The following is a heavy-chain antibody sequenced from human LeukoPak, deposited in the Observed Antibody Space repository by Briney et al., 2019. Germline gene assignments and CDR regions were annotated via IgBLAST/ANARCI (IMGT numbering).Heavy chain of an antibody. CDR3: ARVRYSYGFNY. Sequence: ASVNVSCKASGYTFTGYYMHWVRQAPGQGLEWMGRINPNSGGTNYAQKFQGRVTMTRDTPISTAYMELSRLRSDDTAVYYCARVRYSYGFNYWGQGTLVTVSS. D-gene: IGHD5-18*01. V-gene: IGHV1-2*06. J-gene: IGHJ4*02. CDR1: GYTFTGYY. CDR2: INPNSGGT.